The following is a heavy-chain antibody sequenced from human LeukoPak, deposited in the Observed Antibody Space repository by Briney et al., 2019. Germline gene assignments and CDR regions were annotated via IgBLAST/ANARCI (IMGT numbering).Heavy chain of an antibody. V-gene: IGHV4-4*09. Sequence: SETLSLTCTVSGGSITTYWSWFRQPPGKGLEWIGYIYTSGSANYNTSLKSRVTISVDTSKSQFSLKLASVTAADTAVYYCARHARFCTSTSCYDYWGQGTLVTVSS. CDR2: IYTSGSA. CDR3: ARHARFCTSTSCYDY. CDR1: GGSITTY. D-gene: IGHD2-2*01. J-gene: IGHJ4*02.